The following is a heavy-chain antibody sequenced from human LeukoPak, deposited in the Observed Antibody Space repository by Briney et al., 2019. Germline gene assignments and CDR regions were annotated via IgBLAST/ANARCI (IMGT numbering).Heavy chain of an antibody. J-gene: IGHJ5*02. D-gene: IGHD6-13*01. V-gene: IGHV3-74*01. CDR1: GFTFSGFW. CDR3: ARDDGAAAGTKYNWFDP. Sequence: PGGSLRLSCAASGFTFSGFWMHWVRQAPGKGLVWVSCISFDGSDATYADSVKGRFTISRDNAKNTLHLQMDSLTVEDTAVYYCARDDGAAAGTKYNWFDPWGQGTLVTVSS. CDR2: ISFDGSDA.